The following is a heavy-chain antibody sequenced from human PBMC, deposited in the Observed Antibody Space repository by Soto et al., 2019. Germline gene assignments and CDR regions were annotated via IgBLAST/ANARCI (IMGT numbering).Heavy chain of an antibody. V-gene: IGHV1-3*01. J-gene: IGHJ4*02. Sequence: QVQLVQSGAEVKKPGASVKVSCKASGYTFTSYAMHWVRQAPGQRLEWMGWINAGNGNTKYSQKFQGRVTITRDTSASTAYMELSSLRSEDTAVYYCARGGIAVAGRLPVYWGQGTLVTVSS. CDR2: INAGNGNT. CDR3: ARGGIAVAGRLPVY. D-gene: IGHD6-19*01. CDR1: GYTFTSYA.